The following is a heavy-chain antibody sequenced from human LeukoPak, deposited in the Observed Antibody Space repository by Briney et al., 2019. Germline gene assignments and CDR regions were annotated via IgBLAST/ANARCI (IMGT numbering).Heavy chain of an antibody. D-gene: IGHD6-6*01. CDR1: GGSISSSSYY. J-gene: IGHJ6*03. CDR3: ARWVAARRRHYYYYMDV. CDR2: INHSGST. V-gene: IGHV4-39*07. Sequence: PSETLSLTCTVSGGSISSSSYYWGWIRQPPGKGLEWIGEINHSGSTNYNPSLKSRVTISVDTSKNQFSLKLSSVTAADTAVYYCARWVAARRRHYYYYMDVWGKGTTVTVSS.